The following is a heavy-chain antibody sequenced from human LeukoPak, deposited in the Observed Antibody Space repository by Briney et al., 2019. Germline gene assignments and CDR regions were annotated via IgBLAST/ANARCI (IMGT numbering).Heavy chain of an antibody. V-gene: IGHV3-7*01. D-gene: IGHD3-10*01. Sequence: GGSLRLSCAASGFTFSSYWMSWVRQAPGKGLEWVANIKQDGSEKYYVDSVKGRFTISRDNAKNSLYLQMNSLRAEDTAVYYCARDYYHNLFLSYYGSGSYFDYWGQGTLVTVSS. CDR1: GFTFSSYW. CDR3: ARDYYHNLFLSYYGSGSYFDY. CDR2: IKQDGSEK. J-gene: IGHJ4*02.